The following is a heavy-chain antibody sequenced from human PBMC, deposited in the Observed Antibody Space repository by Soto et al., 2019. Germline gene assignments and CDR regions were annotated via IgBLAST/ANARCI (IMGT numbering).Heavy chain of an antibody. CDR2: TYYTSKWYN. Sequence: QATLQQSGPGLVKPSQTLSLTCAIFGDSLSSNSAIWNWFRQSPSRGLEWLGRTYYTSKWYNDYAVSVKSRISINPDTSKSPVSLQLNSVTPEDTAVYYCARVYSSGWSFYYGTDVWGQGTTVTVSS. D-gene: IGHD6-19*01. J-gene: IGHJ6*02. CDR3: ARVYSSGWSFYYGTDV. V-gene: IGHV6-1*01. CDR1: GDSLSSNSAI.